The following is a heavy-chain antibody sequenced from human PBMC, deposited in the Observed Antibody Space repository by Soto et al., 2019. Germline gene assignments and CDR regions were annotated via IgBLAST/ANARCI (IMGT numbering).Heavy chain of an antibody. V-gene: IGHV4-4*07. Sequence: SETLSLTCTVSGASISSYFWSWIRQPAGKGLEWIGRIYTSGSTDYNPSLESRVTMSVDTSKKQVSLKLTSVTAADTAVYYCARVEMVVVVAATVGDYYYGMDVWGQGTTVTAP. CDR1: GASISSYF. D-gene: IGHD2-15*01. CDR3: ARVEMVVVVAATVGDYYYGMDV. CDR2: IYTSGST. J-gene: IGHJ6*02.